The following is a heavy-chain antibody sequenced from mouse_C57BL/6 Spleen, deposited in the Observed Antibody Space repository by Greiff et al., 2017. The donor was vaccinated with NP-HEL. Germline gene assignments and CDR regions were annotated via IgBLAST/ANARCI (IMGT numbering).Heavy chain of an antibody. V-gene: IGHV1-80*01. CDR2: IYPGDGDT. D-gene: IGHD3-2*02. CDR3: ARGEAQANDY. Sequence: VHLVESGAELVKPGASVKISCKASGYAFSSYWMNWVKQRPGKGLEWIGQIYPGDGDTNYNGKFKGKATLTADKSSSTAYMQLSSLTSEDSAVYFCARGEAQANDYWGQGTTLTVSS. CDR1: GYAFSSYW. J-gene: IGHJ2*01.